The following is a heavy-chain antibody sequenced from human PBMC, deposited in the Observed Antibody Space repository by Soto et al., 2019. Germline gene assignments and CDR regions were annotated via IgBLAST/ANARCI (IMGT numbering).Heavy chain of an antibody. CDR3: ARDMHAGFTHYFDP. D-gene: IGHD1-26*01. Sequence: HPGGSLRLSCSASGFTFSEYSMHWVRRAPGKGLQYVSTISSDGDITYYADSVKGRFTISRDNSKNTLYLQMNSLRPEDAAVYYCARDMHAGFTHYFDPWGQGTLVTVSS. CDR2: ISSDGDIT. CDR1: GFTFSEYS. V-gene: IGHV3-64*04. J-gene: IGHJ5*02.